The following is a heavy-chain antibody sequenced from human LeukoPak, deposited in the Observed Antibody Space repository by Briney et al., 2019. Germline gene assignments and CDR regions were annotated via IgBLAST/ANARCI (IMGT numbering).Heavy chain of an antibody. J-gene: IGHJ3*01. Sequence: GGSLRLSCAASGFTFSSHAMSWVRQAPGKGLEWVSAISGSGGSTYYADSVNGRFTISRDNSKNTLYLQMNSLRAEDTAVYYCAKDPGPIAAAGTPTWGQGTMVTVSS. D-gene: IGHD6-13*01. CDR2: ISGSGGST. CDR3: AKDPGPIAAAGTPT. V-gene: IGHV3-23*01. CDR1: GFTFSSHA.